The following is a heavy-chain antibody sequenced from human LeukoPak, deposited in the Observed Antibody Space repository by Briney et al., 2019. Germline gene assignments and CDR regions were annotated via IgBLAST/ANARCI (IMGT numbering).Heavy chain of an antibody. D-gene: IGHD5-18*01. V-gene: IGHV4-59*08. CDR1: GGSISSYY. J-gene: IGHJ5*02. CDR2: IYYSGST. Sequence: SETLSLTCTVSGGSISSYYWSWIRQPPGKGLEWIGYIYYSGSTNYNPSLKSRVTISVDASKNQFSLKLSSVTAADTAVYYCARHGYSDGYVRWFDPWGQGTLVTVSS. CDR3: ARHGYSDGYVRWFDP.